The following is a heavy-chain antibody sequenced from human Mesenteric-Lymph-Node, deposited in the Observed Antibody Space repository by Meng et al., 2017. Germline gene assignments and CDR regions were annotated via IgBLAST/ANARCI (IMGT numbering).Heavy chain of an antibody. Sequence: GESLKISCAASGFTFSSYEMIWVRQAPVKGLEWVSYISGSSSTIYYADSVKGRFTISRDNAKNTLYLLMSSLRAEDTALYYCARDRRYYDSRGYPDAFDIWGQGTMVTVSS. J-gene: IGHJ3*02. CDR2: ISGSSSTI. CDR3: ARDRRYYDSRGYPDAFDI. CDR1: GFTFSSYE. D-gene: IGHD3-22*01. V-gene: IGHV3-48*03.